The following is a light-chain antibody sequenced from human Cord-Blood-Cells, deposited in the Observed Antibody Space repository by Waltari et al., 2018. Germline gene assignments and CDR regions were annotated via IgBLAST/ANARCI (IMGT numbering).Light chain of an antibody. J-gene: IGLJ2*01. CDR3: CSYAGSYPVV. Sequence: QSALTQPRSVSGSPGQSVTISCTGTRSDVGGYNYVSWYQKHPGKAPKLMIYDVSKRPSGVPDRFSGSKSGNTASLTISGLQAEDEADYYCCSYAGSYPVVFGGGTKLTVL. V-gene: IGLV2-11*01. CDR1: RSDVGGYNY. CDR2: DVS.